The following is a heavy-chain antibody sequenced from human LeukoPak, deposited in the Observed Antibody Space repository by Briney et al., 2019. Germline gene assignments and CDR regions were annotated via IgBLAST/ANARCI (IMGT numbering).Heavy chain of an antibody. CDR1: GFTFSGSA. D-gene: IGHD3-3*01. V-gene: IGHV3-73*01. J-gene: IGHJ6*02. CDR3: TRQGTPPYFWSGYFYYYYGMDV. Sequence: PGGSLGLSCAASGFTFSGSAMHWVRQASGKGLEWVGRIRSKANSYATAYAASVKGRFTISRDDSKNTAYLQMNSLKTEDTAVYYCTRQGTPPYFWSGYFYYYYGMDVWGQGTTVTVSS. CDR2: IRSKANSYAT.